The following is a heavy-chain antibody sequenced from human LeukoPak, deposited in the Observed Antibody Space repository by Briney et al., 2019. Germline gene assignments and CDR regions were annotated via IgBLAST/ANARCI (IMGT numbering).Heavy chain of an antibody. J-gene: IGHJ5*02. CDR2: IYPGDSDT. Sequence: GESLKISCKGSGYSFTSYWIGWVRQMPGKGLEWMGIIYPGDSDTRYGPSFQGQVTISADKSISTAYLQWSSLKASDTAMYYCARLVVEVPAANPVGWFDPWGQGTLVTVSS. CDR3: ARLVVEVPAANPVGWFDP. D-gene: IGHD2-2*01. CDR1: GYSFTSYW. V-gene: IGHV5-51*01.